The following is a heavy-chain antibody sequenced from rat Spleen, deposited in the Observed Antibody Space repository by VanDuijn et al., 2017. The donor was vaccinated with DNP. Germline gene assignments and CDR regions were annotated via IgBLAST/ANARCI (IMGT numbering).Heavy chain of an antibody. CDR2: ISTSGGNT. D-gene: IGHD1-11*01. Sequence: EVQLVESGGGLVQPGRSMKLSCAASGFTFSNFPMAWVRQAPTKGLEWVASISTSGGNTYYRDSVKGRFTISRDNAKSTLYLQMDSLRSEDTATYYCATQGPFAYWGQGTLVTVSS. V-gene: IGHV5-46*01. CDR3: ATQGPFAY. J-gene: IGHJ3*01. CDR1: GFTFSNFP.